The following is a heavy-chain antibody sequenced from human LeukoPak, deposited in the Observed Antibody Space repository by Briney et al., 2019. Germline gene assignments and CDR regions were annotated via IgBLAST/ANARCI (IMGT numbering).Heavy chain of an antibody. V-gene: IGHV3-23*01. D-gene: IGHD2-8*01. J-gene: IGHJ6*01. CDR3: SRRLAHRKWFD. CDR2: IRVIRAST. CDR1: GFTFSSHV. Sequence: PGGSLTLSCAASGFTFSSHVMYWVRQAPGKGLEWVSAIRVIRASTYYPDSVKGRLSTSTDNSKNTLYLQMNSLRADDTAVSYCSRRLAHRKWFDWG.